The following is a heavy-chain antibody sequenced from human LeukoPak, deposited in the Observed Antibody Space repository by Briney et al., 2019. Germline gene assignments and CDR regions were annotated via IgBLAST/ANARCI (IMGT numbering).Heavy chain of an antibody. CDR2: IIPIFGTA. V-gene: IGHV1-69*13. Sequence: GASVKVSCKASGGTFSSYAISWVRQAPGQGLEWMGGIIPIFGTANYAQKFQGRVTITADESTSTAYMELSSLRSEDTAVYYCANTRTGGRGYDFYYFDYWGQGTLVTVSS. D-gene: IGHD5-12*01. CDR1: GGTFSSYA. CDR3: ANTRTGGRGYDFYYFDY. J-gene: IGHJ4*02.